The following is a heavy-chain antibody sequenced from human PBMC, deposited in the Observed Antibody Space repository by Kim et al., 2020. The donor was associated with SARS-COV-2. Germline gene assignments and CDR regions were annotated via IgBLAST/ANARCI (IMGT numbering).Heavy chain of an antibody. CDR1: GGSISSYY. J-gene: IGHJ5*02. Sequence: SETLSLTCTVSGGSISSYYWSWIRQPPGKGLEWIGYIYYSGSTNYNPSLKSRVTISVDTSKNQFSLKLSAVTAADTAVYYCARHTEYWFDPWGQGTLVTVSS. V-gene: IGHV4-59*08. CDR3: ARHTEYWFDP. CDR2: IYYSGST.